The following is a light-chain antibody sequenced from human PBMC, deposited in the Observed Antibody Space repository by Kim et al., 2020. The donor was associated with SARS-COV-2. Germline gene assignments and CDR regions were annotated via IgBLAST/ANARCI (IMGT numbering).Light chain of an antibody. Sequence: LSPGDRATLSCRASQIISIKYFAWYQQKPGQAPRLLIFATSGRATGIPDRFSGSGSGTDFTLTISRLEPEDFAVYYCLQYGISPYTFGQGTNLEI. CDR3: LQYGISPYT. CDR2: ATS. CDR1: QIISIKY. J-gene: IGKJ2*01. V-gene: IGKV3-20*01.